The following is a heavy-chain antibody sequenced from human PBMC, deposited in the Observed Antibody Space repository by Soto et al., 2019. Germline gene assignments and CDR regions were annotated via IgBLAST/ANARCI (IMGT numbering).Heavy chain of an antibody. CDR1: DGSISSHY. CDR2: IYYSGST. J-gene: IGHJ4*02. V-gene: IGHV4-59*08. Sequence: SVTLSLTCTVSDGSISSHYWSWIRQPPEKGLEWIGYIYYSGSTNYNPSLKSRVTISVDTSKNRFSLKLRSVTAPDTALYYCARTEWGHAFDYWGQGTLVTASS. CDR3: ARTEWGHAFDY. D-gene: IGHD1-26*01.